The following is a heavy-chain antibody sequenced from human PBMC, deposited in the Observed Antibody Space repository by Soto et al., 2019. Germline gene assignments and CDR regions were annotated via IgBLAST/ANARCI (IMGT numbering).Heavy chain of an antibody. V-gene: IGHV5-51*01. J-gene: IGHJ6*03. Sequence: GESLKISCQGSGYSFTSYWIGWVRQMPGKGLEWMGIIYPGDSDTRYSPSFQGQVTVSADKSIGTAYLQWSSLKASDTAMYYCASSTVTTPYYYYYMDVWGKGTTVTVSS. CDR3: ASSTVTTPYYYYYMDV. CDR1: GYSFTSYW. CDR2: IYPGDSDT. D-gene: IGHD4-17*01.